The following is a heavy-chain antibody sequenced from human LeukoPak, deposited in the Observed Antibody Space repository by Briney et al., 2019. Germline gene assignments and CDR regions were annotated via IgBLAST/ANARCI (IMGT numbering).Heavy chain of an antibody. CDR2: ISYDGSNK. CDR3: AKDLGNGSNYFDY. D-gene: IGHD2-8*01. Sequence: PPGGSLRLSCAASGFTFSSYGMHWVRQAPGKGLEWVAVISYDGSNKYYADSVKGRFTISRDNSKNTLYLQMNSLRAEDTAVYYCAKDLGNGSNYFDYWGQGTLVTVSS. J-gene: IGHJ4*02. V-gene: IGHV3-30*18. CDR1: GFTFSSYG.